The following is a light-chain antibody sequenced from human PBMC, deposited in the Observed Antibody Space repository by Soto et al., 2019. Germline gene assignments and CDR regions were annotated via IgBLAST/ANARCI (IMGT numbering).Light chain of an antibody. Sequence: EIVLTQSPDTLSLSPGERATLSCRASQSVSSALLAWYQQKPGQAPRLLIYRASTRATGIPDRFTGSGSGTDFTLTIRRLEPEDFAVYYCQQYESSPLTFGRGTKVEIK. CDR2: RAS. CDR3: QQYESSPLT. J-gene: IGKJ4*01. CDR1: QSVSSAL. V-gene: IGKV3-20*01.